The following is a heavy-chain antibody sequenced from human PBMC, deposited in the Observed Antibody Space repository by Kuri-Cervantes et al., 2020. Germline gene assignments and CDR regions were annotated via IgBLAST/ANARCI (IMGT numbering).Heavy chain of an antibody. CDR3: ARDRLGLGYTIGQTDY. CDR1: GGSISDSNYN. V-gene: IGHV4-39*07. J-gene: IGHJ4*02. CDR2: IYYSGST. D-gene: IGHD5-12*01. Sequence: ESLKISCTVSGGSISDSNYNWAWIRQPPGKGLEWIGSIYYSGSTYYNPSLRSRVTISVDTPKNQFSLRLSSVTAADTAVYYCARDRLGLGYTIGQTDYWGQGTLVTVSS.